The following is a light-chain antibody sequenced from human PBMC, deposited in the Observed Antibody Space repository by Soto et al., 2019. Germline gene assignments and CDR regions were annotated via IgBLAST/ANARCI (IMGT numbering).Light chain of an antibody. J-gene: IGKJ2*01. V-gene: IGKV1-9*01. CDR1: QDITNF. Sequence: DIQLTQSPSFLSASVGDRVTITCRASQDITNFLAWYQQKPGKAPELLIYGASTLHSGVPPRFSGSGSGTEFTLTISSLQPEDFVTYHCQHLNSYPYTFGQGPKVDIK. CDR3: QHLNSYPYT. CDR2: GAS.